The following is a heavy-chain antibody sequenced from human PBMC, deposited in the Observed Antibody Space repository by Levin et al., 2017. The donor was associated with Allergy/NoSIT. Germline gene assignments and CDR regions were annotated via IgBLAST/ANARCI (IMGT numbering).Heavy chain of an antibody. Sequence: GESLKISCAASGFTFDDYTMHWVRQAPGKGLEWVSLISWDGGSTYYADSVKGRFTISRDNSKNSLYLQMNSLRTEDTALYYCAKDDSYGEGSFDYWGQGTLVTVSS. CDR2: ISWDGGST. CDR3: AKDDSYGEGSFDY. J-gene: IGHJ4*02. CDR1: GFTFDDYT. V-gene: IGHV3-43*01. D-gene: IGHD5-18*01.